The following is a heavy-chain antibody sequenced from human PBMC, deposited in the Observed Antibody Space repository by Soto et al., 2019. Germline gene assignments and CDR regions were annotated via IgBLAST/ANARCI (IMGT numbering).Heavy chain of an antibody. CDR1: GGSITGYY. D-gene: IGHD4-4*01. CDR3: ARHSYYSNPLRFDP. Sequence: QVQLQESAPGLVQPSSTLSLTCTVSGGSITGYYWSWIRQPPGKGTEWIGNIHYSGSTNYNPSLKSRVNISVDTSKNQFYLRLSSVTAAETAVYYCARHSYYSNPLRFDPWGQGTLVTVSS. CDR2: IHYSGST. V-gene: IGHV4-59*08. J-gene: IGHJ5*02.